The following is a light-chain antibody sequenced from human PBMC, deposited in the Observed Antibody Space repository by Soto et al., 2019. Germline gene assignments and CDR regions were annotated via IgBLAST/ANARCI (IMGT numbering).Light chain of an antibody. CDR1: QTISSSY. Sequence: EIVLTQSPGTLSLSPGERATLSCRASQTISSSYLAWYQHKPGQAPRLLIYGASSRATGIPDRFSGSGSGTDFTLTISRLEPEDFAVFYCQQYTSSAWTFDQGTKVEIK. CDR2: GAS. V-gene: IGKV3-20*01. CDR3: QQYTSSAWT. J-gene: IGKJ1*01.